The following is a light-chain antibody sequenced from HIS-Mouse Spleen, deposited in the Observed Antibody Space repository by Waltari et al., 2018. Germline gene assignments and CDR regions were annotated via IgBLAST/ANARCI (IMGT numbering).Light chain of an antibody. V-gene: IGKV4-1*01. CDR3: QQYYSTPT. J-gene: IGKJ1*01. CDR2: WAS. Sequence: DIEMTQSPDSLAVSLGERATINCKSSQSVLYSSNNKNYLAWYQQKPGQPPKLLMYWASTRESGVPDRFSGSGSGTDFTLTISSLQAEDVAVYYCQQYYSTPTFGQGTKVEIK. CDR1: QSVLYSSNNKNY.